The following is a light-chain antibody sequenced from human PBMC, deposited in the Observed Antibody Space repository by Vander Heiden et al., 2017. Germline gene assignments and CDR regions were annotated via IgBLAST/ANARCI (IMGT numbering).Light chain of an antibody. Sequence: DIQMTQSPSSLSAPVGDRVTITCRASQTISSYLNWYQQKPGKAPKLLIYAAASLQSGVPSRFSGSGSGTDFTLTISSLQPEDFATYYCQQSYSTPHIFGQGTKLEIK. V-gene: IGKV1-39*01. CDR2: AAA. CDR3: QQSYSTPHI. J-gene: IGKJ2*01. CDR1: QTISSY.